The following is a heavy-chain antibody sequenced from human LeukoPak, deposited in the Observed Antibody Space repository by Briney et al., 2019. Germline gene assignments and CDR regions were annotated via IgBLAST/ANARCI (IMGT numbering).Heavy chain of an antibody. V-gene: IGHV5-51*01. J-gene: IGHJ4*02. Sequence: GDSLKISCKGPGYSFNSYWIGWVRQMPGKGLEWMGIIYPGDSDTRYSPSFQGQVTISADKSISTAYLQWSSLKASDTAMYYCARHNGDNYFDYWGQGTLVTVSS. CDR3: ARHNGDNYFDY. CDR2: IYPGDSDT. CDR1: GYSFNSYW. D-gene: IGHD4-17*01.